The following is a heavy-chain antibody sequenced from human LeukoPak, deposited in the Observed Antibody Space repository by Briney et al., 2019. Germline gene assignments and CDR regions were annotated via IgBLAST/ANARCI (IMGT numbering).Heavy chain of an antibody. D-gene: IGHD6-6*01. Sequence: GTSVKVSCKASGFTFTSSAVQWVRQARGQRLEWIGWIVVGSGNTNYAQKFQERVTITRDMSTSLVYMELSSLRAEDAAAYYCVRDGPGGIEARKRYYGMDVWGQGTTVSVSS. CDR3: VRDGPGGIEARKRYYGMDV. CDR1: GFTFTSSA. V-gene: IGHV1-58*01. CDR2: IVVGSGNT. J-gene: IGHJ6*02.